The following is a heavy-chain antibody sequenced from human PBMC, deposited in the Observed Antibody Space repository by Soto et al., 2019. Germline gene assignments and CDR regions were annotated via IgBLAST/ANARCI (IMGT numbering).Heavy chain of an antibody. J-gene: IGHJ4*02. Sequence: QVQLVESGGGLVKPGGSLRLSCAVSGFTFSDYYMTWIRQAPGKGLEWGSYISSSTSHTNYADSVKGRVTISRDKAKNTLFLEMNSLRAEDTAVYYCARGRGAAADYFDFWGQGSLVTVSS. CDR1: GFTFSDYY. CDR2: ISSSTSHT. CDR3: ARGRGAAADYFDF. V-gene: IGHV3-11*05. D-gene: IGHD1-26*01.